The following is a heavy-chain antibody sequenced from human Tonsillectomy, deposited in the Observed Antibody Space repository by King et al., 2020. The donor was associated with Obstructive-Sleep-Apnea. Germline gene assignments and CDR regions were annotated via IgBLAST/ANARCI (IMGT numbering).Heavy chain of an antibody. J-gene: IGHJ6*02. CDR1: GFTFSDYY. CDR3: ARGLVVPAAMGYYYYYGMDV. V-gene: IGHV3-11*01. Sequence: QLVQSGGGLVKPGGSLRLSCAASGFTFSDYYMSWIRQAPGKGLEWVSYISSSGSTIYYADSVKGRFTISRDNAKNSLYLQMNSLRAEDTAVYYCARGLVVPAAMGYYYYYGMDVWGQGTTVTVSS. D-gene: IGHD2-2*01. CDR2: ISSSGSTI.